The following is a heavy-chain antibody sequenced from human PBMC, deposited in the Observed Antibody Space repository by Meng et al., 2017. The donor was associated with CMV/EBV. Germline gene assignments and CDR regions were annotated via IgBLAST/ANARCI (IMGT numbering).Heavy chain of an antibody. Sequence: ASVKVSCKASGYTFTGYYMHWVRQAPGQGLEWMGWINPNSGGTNYAQKFQGRVTMTRDTSISTAYMELSRLRSDDTAVYYCARDVYCSSTSCYGGWFDPWGQGTLVTAPQ. J-gene: IGHJ5*02. V-gene: IGHV1-2*02. D-gene: IGHD2-2*01. CDR1: GYTFTGYY. CDR2: INPNSGGT. CDR3: ARDVYCSSTSCYGGWFDP.